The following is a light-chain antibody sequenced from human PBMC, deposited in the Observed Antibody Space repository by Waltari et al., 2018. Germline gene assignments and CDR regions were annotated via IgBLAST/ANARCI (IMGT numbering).Light chain of an antibody. J-gene: IGKJ5*01. CDR2: AAS. CDR3: HQYYDLPIT. CDR1: QGISND. Sequence: IQMTQSPSSLSASVGDRVTITCRASQGISNDLAWFQQKPGKVPKLLIYAASTLQLGVPSRFSGRGSGTDFSLTISSLQAEDVAFYYCHQYYDLPITFGQGTRLDIK. V-gene: IGKV1-27*01.